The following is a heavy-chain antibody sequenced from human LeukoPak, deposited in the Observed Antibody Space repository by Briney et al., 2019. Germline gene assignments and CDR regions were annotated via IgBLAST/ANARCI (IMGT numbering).Heavy chain of an antibody. Sequence: RGSGPTLVNPTQTLTLTCTVSGFSLRTSGVGVSGIRQPPGKALEWLALIYWDDDKRYSPSLKSRLTITKDTSKNQVVLTMTNMDPVDTATYYCAHSYSSSWYDWFDPWGQGTLVTVSS. J-gene: IGHJ5*02. CDR2: IYWDDDK. V-gene: IGHV2-5*02. D-gene: IGHD6-13*01. CDR3: AHSYSSSWYDWFDP. CDR1: GFSLRTSGVG.